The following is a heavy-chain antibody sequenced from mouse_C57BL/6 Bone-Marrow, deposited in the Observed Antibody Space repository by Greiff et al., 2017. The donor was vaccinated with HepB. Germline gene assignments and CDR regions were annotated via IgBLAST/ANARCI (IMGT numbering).Heavy chain of an antibody. V-gene: IGHV1-80*01. CDR1: GYAFSSYW. CDR3: ARGNYYGSSYWNFDV. Sequence: QVQLQQSGAELVKPGASVKISCKASGYAFSSYWMNWVKQRPGKGLEWIGQIYPGDGDTNYNGKFKGKATLTVDKPSSTAYMQLSSLTSEDSAVYYCARGNYYGSSYWNFDVWGTGTTVTVSS. D-gene: IGHD1-1*01. CDR2: IYPGDGDT. J-gene: IGHJ1*03.